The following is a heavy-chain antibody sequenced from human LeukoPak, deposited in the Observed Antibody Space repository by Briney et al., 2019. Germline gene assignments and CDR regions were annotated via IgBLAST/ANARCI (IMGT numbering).Heavy chain of an antibody. J-gene: IGHJ4*02. CDR3: AMDISGLNCDY. CDR1: GGSISSYY. D-gene: IGHD3-22*01. CDR2: IYTGGST. Sequence: SETLSLTCTVSGGSISSYYWNWIRQPAGKGLEWIGRIYTGGSTNYNPSLKSRVTMSVDTSKNQFSLKLSSVTAADTAMYYCAMDISGLNCDYWGQGTLVTVSS. V-gene: IGHV4-4*07.